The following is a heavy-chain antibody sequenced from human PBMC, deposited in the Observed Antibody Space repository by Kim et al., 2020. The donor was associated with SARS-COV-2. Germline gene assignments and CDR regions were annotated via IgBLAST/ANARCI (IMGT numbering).Heavy chain of an antibody. D-gene: IGHD3-22*01. V-gene: IGHV4-59*09. J-gene: IGHJ4*02. Sequence: LKSRVTISVDTSKNQFSLKLSSVTAADTAVYYCARGPIFYYDSSGYSLDYWGQGTLVTVSS. CDR3: ARGPIFYYDSSGYSLDY.